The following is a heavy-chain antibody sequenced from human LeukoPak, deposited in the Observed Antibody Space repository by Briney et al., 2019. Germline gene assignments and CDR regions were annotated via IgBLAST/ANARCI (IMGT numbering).Heavy chain of an antibody. Sequence: GGSLRLSCAASGFTISSNYMSWVRQAPGKGLEWVSVIYSGGSTYYTDSVKGRFTISRDNSKNTLYLQMNSLRAEDTAVYYCARLSGLKNYYDSSGYFDYWGQGTLVTVSS. D-gene: IGHD3-22*01. CDR3: ARLSGLKNYYDSSGYFDY. J-gene: IGHJ4*02. CDR1: GFTISSNY. CDR2: IYSGGST. V-gene: IGHV3-53*01.